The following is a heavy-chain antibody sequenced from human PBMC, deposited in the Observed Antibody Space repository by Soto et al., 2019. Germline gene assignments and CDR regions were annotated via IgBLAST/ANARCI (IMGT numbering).Heavy chain of an antibody. CDR3: ARHKGGYYSGVDV. D-gene: IGHD3-16*01. CDR2: IYYSGTT. Sequence: QLQLQESGPGLVKPSETLFLTCTVSGGSISSNSYYWAWIRQPPGRGLEWIGNIYYSGTTYYNPSLKSRVTISVDTSKNQFSLKLSSVTAADTAVYYCARHKGGYYSGVDVWGQGTTVTVSS. J-gene: IGHJ6*02. V-gene: IGHV4-39*01. CDR1: GGSISSNSYY.